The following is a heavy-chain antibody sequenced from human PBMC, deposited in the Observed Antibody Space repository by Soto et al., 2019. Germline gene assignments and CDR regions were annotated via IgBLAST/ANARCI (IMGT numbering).Heavy chain of an antibody. CDR2: ISWNSGSI. D-gene: IGHD6-19*01. V-gene: IGHV3-9*01. Sequence: GVSLRLSCAASGFTFDDYAMHWVRQAPGKGLEWVSGISWNSGSIGYADSVKGRFTISRDNAKNSLYLQMNSLRAEDTALYYCAKDLYSSGREDAFDIWGQGTMVTVSS. CDR1: GFTFDDYA. CDR3: AKDLYSSGREDAFDI. J-gene: IGHJ3*02.